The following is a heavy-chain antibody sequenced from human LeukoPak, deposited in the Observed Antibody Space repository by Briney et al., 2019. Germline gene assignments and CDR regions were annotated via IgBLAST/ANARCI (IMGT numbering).Heavy chain of an antibody. CDR3: ARRRVGATTWFDP. CDR1: GGSISSYY. Sequence: SQTLSLTCTVSGGSISSYYWSWSRQPPGKGLEWIGYMYYSGSTNYNPSLKSRVTISVDTSKNQFFLKLSSVTAADTAVYYCARRRVGATTWFDPWGRGTLVTVSS. V-gene: IGHV4-59*08. D-gene: IGHD1-26*01. CDR2: MYYSGST. J-gene: IGHJ5*02.